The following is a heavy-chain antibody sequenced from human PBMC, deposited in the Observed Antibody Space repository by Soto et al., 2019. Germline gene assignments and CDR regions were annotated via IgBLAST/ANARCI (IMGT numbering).Heavy chain of an antibody. J-gene: IGHJ6*02. CDR3: ARDLEQLCRYYYYGMDV. D-gene: IGHD6-6*01. CDR1: GGTFSSYA. V-gene: IGHV1-69*01. CDR2: IIPIFGTA. Sequence: QVQLVQSGAEVKKPGSSVKVSCKASGGTFSSYAISWVRQAPGQGHEWMGGIIPIFGTANYAQKFQGRVTITADESTSTAYMELSSLRSEDTAVYYCARDLEQLCRYYYYGMDVWGQGTTVTVSS.